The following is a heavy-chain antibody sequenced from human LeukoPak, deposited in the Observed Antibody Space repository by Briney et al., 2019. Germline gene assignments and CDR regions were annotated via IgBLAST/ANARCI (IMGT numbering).Heavy chain of an antibody. J-gene: IGHJ4*02. Sequence: ASVKVSCKASGYTFTGCYMHWVRQAPGQGLEWMGWLNPHNGDTNYVQKFQGRVTMTRDTSISTAFMELSSLRSDDTAVYYCARVDQRISFYFDYWGQGTLITVSS. CDR3: ARVDQRISFYFDY. V-gene: IGHV1-2*02. CDR2: LNPHNGDT. CDR1: GYTFTGCY. D-gene: IGHD3-16*02.